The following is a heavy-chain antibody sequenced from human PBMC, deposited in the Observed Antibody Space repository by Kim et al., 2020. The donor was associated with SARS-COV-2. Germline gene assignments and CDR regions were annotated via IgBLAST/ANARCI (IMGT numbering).Heavy chain of an antibody. CDR3: AKAMRKECYEEH. J-gene: IGHJ1*01. CDR2: IGGGGRTT. Sequence: GGSLRLSCAASGFTFANYAMNWVRQAPGKGLEWVSTIGGGGRTTYYADSVKGRFTISRDNSKNTLFLQLNSLRAEDTAVYYCAKAMRKECYEEHWGQGTL. D-gene: IGHD5-12*01. CDR1: GFTFANYA. V-gene: IGHV3-23*01.